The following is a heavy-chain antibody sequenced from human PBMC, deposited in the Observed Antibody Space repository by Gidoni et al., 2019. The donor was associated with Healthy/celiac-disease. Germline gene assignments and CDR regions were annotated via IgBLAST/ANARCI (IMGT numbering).Heavy chain of an antibody. CDR3: ATTYYDFWSGYYGSAFDI. CDR1: GFTFSRYS. J-gene: IGHJ3*02. D-gene: IGHD3-3*01. V-gene: IGHV3-21*01. Sequence: EVQLVESGGGLVKPGGSLRLSCAASGFTFSRYSMNWVRQAPGKGLEWVSSISSSSSYIYYADSVKGRFTISRDNAKNSLYLQMNSLRAEDTAVYYCATTYYDFWSGYYGSAFDIWGQGTMVTVSS. CDR2: ISSSSSYI.